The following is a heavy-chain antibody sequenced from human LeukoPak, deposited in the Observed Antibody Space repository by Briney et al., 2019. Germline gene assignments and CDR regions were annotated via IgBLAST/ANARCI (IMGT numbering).Heavy chain of an antibody. V-gene: IGHV4-38-2*02. CDR1: GYSISSGYY. CDR3: ARLYSSSSYYYYYYMDV. J-gene: IGHJ6*03. D-gene: IGHD6-6*01. CDR2: IYHSGST. Sequence: PSETLSLTCTASGYSISSGYYWGWIRQPPGKGLEWIGSIYHSGSTYYNPSLKSRVTISVDTSKNQFSLKLSSVTAADTAVYYCARLYSSSSYYYYYYMDVWGKGTTVTVSS.